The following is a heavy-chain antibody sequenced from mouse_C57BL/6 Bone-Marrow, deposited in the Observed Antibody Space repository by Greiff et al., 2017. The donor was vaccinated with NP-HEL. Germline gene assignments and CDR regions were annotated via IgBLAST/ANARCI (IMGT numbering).Heavy chain of an antibody. V-gene: IGHV5-2*01. CDR1: EYEFPSHD. Sequence: EVKLVESGGGLVQPGESLKLSCESNEYEFPSHDMSWVRKTPEQRLELVAAINSDGGSTYYPDTMERRFIISRDTTTKTLYLQMSSLRSEDTALYYCAIHPAVSGFAYWGQGTLVTVSA. CDR3: AIHPAVSGFAY. CDR2: INSDGGST. J-gene: IGHJ3*01.